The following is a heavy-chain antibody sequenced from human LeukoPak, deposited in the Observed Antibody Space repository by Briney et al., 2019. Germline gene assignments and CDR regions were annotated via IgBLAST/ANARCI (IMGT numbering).Heavy chain of an antibody. CDR3: ARQGAYCGGYCYLPSWFDP. CDR2: ISSSSSYI. J-gene: IGHJ5*02. V-gene: IGHV3-21*01. CDR1: GFTFSSYS. D-gene: IGHD2-21*02. Sequence: PGGSLRLSCAASGFTFSSYSMNWVRQAPGKGLEGVSSISSSSSYIYYADSVKGRFTISRDNDNNSLYLQMNSLRAEDTAVYYCARQGAYCGGYCYLPSWFDPWGQGTLVTVSS.